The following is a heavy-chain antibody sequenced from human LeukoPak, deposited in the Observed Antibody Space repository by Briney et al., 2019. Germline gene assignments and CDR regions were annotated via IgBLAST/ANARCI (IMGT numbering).Heavy chain of an antibody. J-gene: IGHJ3*02. D-gene: IGHD3-10*01. CDR2: ISDSAGTT. Sequence: PGGSLRHSCTASGFTFSRYDMSWVRQAPGKGLEWASGISDSAGTTYYADSVKGRFSISRDNSKNTLNLQMNSLRAEDTAVYYCAKSYYYGSGDYSLTAFDIWGQGTMVTVSS. CDR1: GFTFSRYD. V-gene: IGHV3-23*01. CDR3: AKSYYYGSGDYSLTAFDI.